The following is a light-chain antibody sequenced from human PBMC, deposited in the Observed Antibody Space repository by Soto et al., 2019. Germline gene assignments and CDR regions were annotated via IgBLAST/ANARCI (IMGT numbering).Light chain of an antibody. J-gene: IGKJ1*01. CDR3: QQYYNWPRT. CDR1: QSLGSD. V-gene: IGKV3-15*01. CDR2: GAS. Sequence: EIVMTQSPCTLSLSPGDTATLSCRASQSLGSDLAWYQQKPGQAPRLLIFGASARPTGIPARISGSGSGTEFTLTISSLRSEDFAVYFCQQYYNWPRTFGQGTKVEI.